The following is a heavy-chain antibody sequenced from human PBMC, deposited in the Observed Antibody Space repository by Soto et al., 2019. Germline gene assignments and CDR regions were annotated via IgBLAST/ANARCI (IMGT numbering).Heavy chain of an antibody. Sequence: EVQLLESGGGLVQPGGSLRLSCAASGFTFSSCAMGWVRQAPGKGLEWVSDIIDSGASTYYADSVKGRFTISRDNSKSTLYLQMNSLRAEDTALYYCAKGRSDYYYYGVDVWGQGTTVTVSS. CDR1: GFTFSSCA. CDR3: AKGRSDYYYYGVDV. V-gene: IGHV3-23*01. J-gene: IGHJ6*02. CDR2: IIDSGAST.